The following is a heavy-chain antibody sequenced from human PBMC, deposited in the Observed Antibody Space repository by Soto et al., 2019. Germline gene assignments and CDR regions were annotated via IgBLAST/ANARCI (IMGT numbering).Heavy chain of an antibody. J-gene: IGHJ6*03. CDR1: GGTFSSYT. D-gene: IGHD3-10*01. V-gene: IGHV1-69*02. CDR2: IIPILGIA. Sequence: QVQLVQSGAEVKKPGSSVKVSCKASGGTFSSYTISWVRQAPGQGLEWMGRIIPILGIANYAQKCQGRVTITADKSTSTAYMELSSLRSEDTAVYYCARGMRSDLPGYYMDFWGKGTTVTVSS. CDR3: ARGMRSDLPGYYMDF.